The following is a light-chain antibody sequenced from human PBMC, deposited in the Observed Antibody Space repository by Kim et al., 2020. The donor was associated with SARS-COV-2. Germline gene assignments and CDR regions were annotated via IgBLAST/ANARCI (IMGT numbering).Light chain of an antibody. CDR3: QSYDSSLSGYVV. CDR1: SSNIGAGYG. Sequence: RVTISCTGRSSNIGAGYGVHWYQQLPGTAPRLLIYGNSNRPSGVPDRFSGYKSGTSASLAITGLQAEDEADYYCQSYDSSLSGYVVFGGGTQLTVL. CDR2: GNS. J-gene: IGLJ2*01. V-gene: IGLV1-40*01.